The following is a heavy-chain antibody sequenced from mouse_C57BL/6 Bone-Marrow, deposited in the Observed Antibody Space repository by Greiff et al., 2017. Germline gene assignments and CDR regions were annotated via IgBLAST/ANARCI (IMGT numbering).Heavy chain of an antibody. V-gene: IGHV14-4*01. CDR3: TTVYGSSYRRYFDV. D-gene: IGHD1-1*01. Sequence: EVKLMESGAELVRPGASVKLSCTASGFNIKDDYMHWVKQRPEQGLAWIGWIDPENGDPEYASKFQGKATITADTASNTAYLQLSSLTSEDTAVYYCTTVYGSSYRRYFDVWGTGTTVTVSS. J-gene: IGHJ1*03. CDR1: GFNIKDDY. CDR2: IDPENGDP.